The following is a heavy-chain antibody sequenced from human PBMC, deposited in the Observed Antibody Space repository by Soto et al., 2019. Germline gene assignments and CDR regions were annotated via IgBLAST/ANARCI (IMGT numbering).Heavy chain of an antibody. Sequence: EVQLLESGGGLVQPGGSLRLSCAASGFTVSSNYMSWVRQAPGNGLEWVSVIYNDGRGGSTYYAGCVKGRFTISRNNSKNTLFLQMNILRAEDTAVYYRARDDVHCRVGSCHGVPRHVWGKGTTVTLSS. V-gene: IGHV3-66*01. D-gene: IGHD2-15*01. CDR3: ARDDVHCRVGSCHGVPRHV. CDR1: GFTVSSNY. CDR2: IYNDGRGGST. J-gene: IGHJ6*04.